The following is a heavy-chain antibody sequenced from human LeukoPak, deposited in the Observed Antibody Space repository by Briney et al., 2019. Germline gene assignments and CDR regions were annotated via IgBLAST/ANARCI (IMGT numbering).Heavy chain of an antibody. D-gene: IGHD3-22*01. CDR1: GFTVSSNS. J-gene: IGHJ4*02. CDR2: IYSGGKT. Sequence: GGSLRLSCTVSGFTVSSNSWSWVRQAPGKGLEWVSFIYSGGKTHSSDSVKGRFTISRDNAKNSLYLQMNSLRAEDTAVYYCARHVVAVGFDYWGQGTLVTVSS. CDR3: ARHVVAVGFDY. V-gene: IGHV3-66*04.